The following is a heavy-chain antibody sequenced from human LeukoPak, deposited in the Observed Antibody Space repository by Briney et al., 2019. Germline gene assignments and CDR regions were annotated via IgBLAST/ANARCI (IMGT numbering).Heavy chain of an antibody. Sequence: SETLSLTCTVSGYSISSGYYWGWIRPPPGKGLEWIGSTYHSGSTYYNPSLKSRVTISVDTSKNQFSLKLSSVTAADTAVYYCARHVGYQLLYPGWFDPWGQGTLVTVPS. D-gene: IGHD2-2*02. J-gene: IGHJ5*02. V-gene: IGHV4-38-2*02. CDR2: TYHSGST. CDR3: ARHVGYQLLYPGWFDP. CDR1: GYSISSGYY.